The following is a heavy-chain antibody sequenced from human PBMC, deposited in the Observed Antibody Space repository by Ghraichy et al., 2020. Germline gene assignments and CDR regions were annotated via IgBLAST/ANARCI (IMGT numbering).Heavy chain of an antibody. V-gene: IGHV4-34*01. D-gene: IGHD4-17*01. CDR2: INHSGST. CDR3: ASLLGSGNYGDSFDI. J-gene: IGHJ3*02. CDR1: GGSFSGYY. Sequence: SETLSRTCAVYGGSFSGYYWSWIRQPPGKGLEWIGEINHSGSTNYNPSLKSRVTISVDTSKNQFSLKLSSVTAADTAVYYCASLLGSGNYGDSFDIWGQGTMVTVSS.